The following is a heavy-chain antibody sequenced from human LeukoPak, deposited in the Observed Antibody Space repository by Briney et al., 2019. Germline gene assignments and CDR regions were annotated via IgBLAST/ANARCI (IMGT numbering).Heavy chain of an antibody. CDR2: IYRSGST. Sequence: SETLSLTCTVSGGSLSAYYWSWIRQPPGKGLEWIGYIYRSGSTHTNPSLKSRVTISGDASENQFSLKLSSVTAADTAGYYCARHSHYYGSGSFYRDYFDYWGQGTLVTVSS. CDR3: ARHSHYYGSGSFYRDYFDY. J-gene: IGHJ4*02. D-gene: IGHD3-10*01. CDR1: GGSLSAYY. V-gene: IGHV4-59*08.